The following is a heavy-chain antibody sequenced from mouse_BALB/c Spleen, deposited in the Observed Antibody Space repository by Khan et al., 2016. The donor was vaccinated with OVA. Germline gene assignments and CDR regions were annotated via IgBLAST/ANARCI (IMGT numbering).Heavy chain of an antibody. CDR2: INPSNNYT. J-gene: IGHJ3*01. Sequence: QVQLKQSGAELARPRASVKMSCKASGYTFTSYTIHWVRQRPGQALVWIGHINPSNNYTNYNQNFKDKATLIVDKSSSTAYMQLSSLTSEDSAVCYCVREGAYYRSDGWFAYWGQGTLVTVSA. D-gene: IGHD2-14*01. V-gene: IGHV1-4*01. CDR3: VREGAYYRSDGWFAY. CDR1: GYTFTSYT.